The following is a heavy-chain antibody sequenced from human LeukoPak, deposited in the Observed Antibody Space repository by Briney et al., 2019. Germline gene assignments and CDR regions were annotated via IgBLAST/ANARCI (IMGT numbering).Heavy chain of an antibody. Sequence: RVASVKVSCKASGYIFTDYYIHWIRQAPGQGLEWMGWIDPNSGGTHHAPNFQGRATMTRDTSSSTVYMDLSRLRSADTAIYYCARSRTPFYYYGMHVWGLGTSVTVSS. CDR3: ARSRTPFYYYGMHV. J-gene: IGHJ6*02. CDR1: GYIFTDYY. CDR2: IDPNSGGT. V-gene: IGHV1-2*02. D-gene: IGHD1-1*01.